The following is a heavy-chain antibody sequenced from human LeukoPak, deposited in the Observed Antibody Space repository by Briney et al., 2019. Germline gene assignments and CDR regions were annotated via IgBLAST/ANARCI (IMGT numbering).Heavy chain of an antibody. J-gene: IGHJ4*02. V-gene: IGHV3-7*04. D-gene: IGHD6-19*01. CDR1: GFTFSTYR. Sequence: GGSLRLSCAASGFTFSTYRMSWVRQAPGKGLEWVANIKEDGSEKYYVDSVKGRFTISRDNAKNSLYLQMNSLRVEDTAVYHCARARLAVSGNYFENWGQGTLVTVSS. CDR3: ARARLAVSGNYFEN. CDR2: IKEDGSEK.